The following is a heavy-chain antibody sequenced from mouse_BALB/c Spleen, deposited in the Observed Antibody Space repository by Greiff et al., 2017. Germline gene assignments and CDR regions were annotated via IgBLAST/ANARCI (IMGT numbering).Heavy chain of an antibody. CDR3: ARDYYGSWFAY. Sequence: QVQLKQSGAELAKPGASVKMSCKASGYTFTSYWMHWVKQRPGQGLEWIGYINPSTGYTEYNQKFKDKATLTADKSSSTAYMQLSSLTSEDSAVYYCARDYYGSWFAYWGQGTLVTVSA. CDR2: INPSTGYT. V-gene: IGHV1-7*01. J-gene: IGHJ3*01. D-gene: IGHD1-1*01. CDR1: GYTFTSYW.